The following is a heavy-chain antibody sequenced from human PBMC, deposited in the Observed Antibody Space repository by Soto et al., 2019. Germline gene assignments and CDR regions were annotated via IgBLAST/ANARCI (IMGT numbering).Heavy chain of an antibody. CDR3: VSQRTSVLTQAYFDY. V-gene: IGHV4-39*01. Sequence: SETLSLTCTVSGGPVSNSNYYWGWIRQSPGKGLEWIGSVYYRGRSYSKSSVKSRVTISVDTSKNQFSLNLNSVTASDTAVYFCVSQRTSVLTQAYFDYWGPGALVTVSS. CDR1: GGPVSNSNYY. J-gene: IGHJ4*02. D-gene: IGHD2-8*01. CDR2: VYYRGRS.